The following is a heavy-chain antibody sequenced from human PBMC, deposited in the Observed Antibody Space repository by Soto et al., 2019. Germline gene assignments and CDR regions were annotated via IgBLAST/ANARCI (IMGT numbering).Heavy chain of an antibody. CDR2: ISGSGGST. J-gene: IGHJ4*02. CDR3: ARSIAVAGTPCFDY. D-gene: IGHD6-19*01. V-gene: IGHV3-23*01. CDR1: GFTFSSYA. Sequence: GGSLRLSCAASGFTFSSYAMSWVRQAPGKGLEWVSAISGSGGSTYYADSVKGRFTISRDNSKNTLYLQMNSLRAEDTAVYYCARSIAVAGTPCFDYWGQGTLVTVSS.